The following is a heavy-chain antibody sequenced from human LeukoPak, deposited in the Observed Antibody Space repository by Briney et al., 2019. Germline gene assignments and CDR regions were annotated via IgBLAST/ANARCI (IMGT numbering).Heavy chain of an antibody. V-gene: IGHV5-51*01. J-gene: IGHJ5*02. CDR3: ARGPYAYTSSTTLGSYNWFDP. D-gene: IGHD2-2*02. CDR2: IYPGDSHT. Sequence: GESLKISCKGSGYSFPNYWIGWVRQMPGKGLEWMGIIYPGDSHTRYSPSFQDQVTISVDKSISTAYLQWSSLKASDTAMYYCARGPYAYTSSTTLGSYNWFDPWGQGSLVTVSS. CDR1: GYSFPNYW.